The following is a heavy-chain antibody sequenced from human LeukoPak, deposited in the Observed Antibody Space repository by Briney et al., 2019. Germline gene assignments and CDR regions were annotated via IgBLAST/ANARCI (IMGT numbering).Heavy chain of an antibody. Sequence: GASVKVSCKVSGYTFTSYDINWVRQATGQGLEWMGWMNPNSGNTGYAQKFQGRVTMTRTTSISTAYMELSSLRSEDTAVYYCARDQSIRYFDWLRDYYYGMDVWGQGTTVTVSS. CDR1: GYTFTSYD. D-gene: IGHD3-9*01. CDR3: ARDQSIRYFDWLRDYYYGMDV. J-gene: IGHJ6*02. CDR2: MNPNSGNT. V-gene: IGHV1-8*01.